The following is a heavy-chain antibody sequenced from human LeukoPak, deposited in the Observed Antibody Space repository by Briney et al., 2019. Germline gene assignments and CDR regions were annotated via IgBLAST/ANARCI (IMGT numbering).Heavy chain of an antibody. CDR3: ARLSSGARYYYMDA. CDR1: GFTFDDYG. V-gene: IGHV3-20*04. J-gene: IGHJ6*03. D-gene: IGHD2-15*01. Sequence: GGSLRLSCAASGFTFDDYGMSWVRQAPGKGLEWVSGINWNGGSTGYADSVKGRFTISRDNAKNSLYLQMNSLRAEDTALYYCARLSSGARYYYMDAWGKGTTVTVSS. CDR2: INWNGGST.